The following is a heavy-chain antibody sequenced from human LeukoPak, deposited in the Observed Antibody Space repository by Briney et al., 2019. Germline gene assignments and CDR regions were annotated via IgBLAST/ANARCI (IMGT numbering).Heavy chain of an antibody. CDR1: GGSISSYY. J-gene: IGHJ3*02. CDR2: IYHSGST. V-gene: IGHV4-59*12. CDR3: ARGGLVGSTTSPSTLDAFDI. D-gene: IGHD1-26*01. Sequence: SETLSLTCTVSGGSISSYYWSWIRQPPGKGLEWIGNIYHSGSTYYNPSLKSRVTISVDRSTNQFSLKLSFVTAADTAVYYCARGGLVGSTTSPSTLDAFDIWGRGTMVTVSS.